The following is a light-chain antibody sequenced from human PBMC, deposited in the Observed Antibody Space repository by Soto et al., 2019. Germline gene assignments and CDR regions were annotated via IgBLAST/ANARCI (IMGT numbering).Light chain of an antibody. CDR3: QQYVSTPWA. CDR1: QSVSSSF. Sequence: IVLAQSPGTLSLSPGESATLSCRASQSVSSSFLAWYQQKAGQAPRLLIYGASRRATGIPDRFSGSGSGTEFNLTISRLEPEDFAVYYCQQYVSTPWAFGQGTKVEI. CDR2: GAS. J-gene: IGKJ1*01. V-gene: IGKV3-20*01.